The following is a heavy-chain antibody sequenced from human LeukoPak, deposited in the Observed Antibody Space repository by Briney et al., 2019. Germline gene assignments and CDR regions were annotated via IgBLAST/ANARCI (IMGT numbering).Heavy chain of an antibody. CDR1: GYTFTSYD. CDR3: ARDLSGYSYGSD. CDR2: MNPNSGNT. Sequence: ASVKVSCKASGYTFTSYDINWVRQAAGQGLEGMGWMNPNSGNTVYAQKFQGRVTMTRNTSISTAYIELSSLRSEDTAVYYCARDLSGYSYGSDWGQGTLVTVSS. J-gene: IGHJ4*02. V-gene: IGHV1-8*01. D-gene: IGHD5-18*01.